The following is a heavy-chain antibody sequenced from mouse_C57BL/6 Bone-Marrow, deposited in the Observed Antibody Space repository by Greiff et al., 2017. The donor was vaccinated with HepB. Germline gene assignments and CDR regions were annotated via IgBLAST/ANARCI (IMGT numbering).Heavy chain of an antibody. CDR1: GFSLTSYG. D-gene: IGHD2-1*01. Sequence: VQLQQSGPGLVQPSQSLSITCTVSGFSLTSYGVHWVRQSPGKGLEWLGVIWSGGSTDYNAAFISRLSISKDNSKSQVFFKMNSLQDDDTAIYYCASYGNSYWYFDVWGTGTTVTVSS. CDR3: ASYGNSYWYFDV. V-gene: IGHV2-2*01. CDR2: IWSGGST. J-gene: IGHJ1*03.